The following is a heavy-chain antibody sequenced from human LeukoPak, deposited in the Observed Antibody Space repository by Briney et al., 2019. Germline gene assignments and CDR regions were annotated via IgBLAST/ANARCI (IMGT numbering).Heavy chain of an antibody. V-gene: IGHV4-30-4*01. Sequence: SQTLSLTCTVSGGSISGADYYWSWIRQPPGKGLEWIGYVYHSGLTYYNPSLKSRLAISVDTSKNQFSLNLNSVTAADTAMYYCARDRSNYLGGYYYYGMDVWGQGTTVTVSS. J-gene: IGHJ6*02. CDR3: ARDRSNYLGGYYYYGMDV. D-gene: IGHD4-11*01. CDR1: GGSISGADYY. CDR2: VYHSGLT.